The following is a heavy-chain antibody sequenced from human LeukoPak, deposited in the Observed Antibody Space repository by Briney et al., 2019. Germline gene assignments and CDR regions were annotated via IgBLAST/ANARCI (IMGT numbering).Heavy chain of an antibody. V-gene: IGHV3-74*01. CDR1: GFTFSNYW. CDR3: ARGLTIFGVVNDAFDI. CDR2: INSDGSST. D-gene: IGHD3-3*01. J-gene: IGHJ3*02. Sequence: PGGPLRLSCAASGFTFSNYWMQWVRQAPGKGLVWVSLINSDGSSTIYADSVKGRFTISRDNAKNTLYLQMNSLRAEDTAVYYCARGLTIFGVVNDAFDIWGQGTMVTVSS.